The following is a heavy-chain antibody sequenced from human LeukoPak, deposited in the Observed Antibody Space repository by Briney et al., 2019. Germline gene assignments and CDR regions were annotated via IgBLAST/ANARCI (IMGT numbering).Heavy chain of an antibody. J-gene: IGHJ4*02. D-gene: IGHD3-3*01. CDR2: IKSKTDGGTT. Sequence: GGSLRLSCAASGFTFSNAWMSWVRQAPGKGLEWVGRIKSKTDGGTTDYAAPVKGRFTISRDDSKNTLYLQMSSLKTEDTAVYYCTSFGGDFWSGYPYYFDYWGQGTLVTVSS. CDR3: TSFGGDFWSGYPYYFDY. CDR1: GFTFSNAW. V-gene: IGHV3-15*01.